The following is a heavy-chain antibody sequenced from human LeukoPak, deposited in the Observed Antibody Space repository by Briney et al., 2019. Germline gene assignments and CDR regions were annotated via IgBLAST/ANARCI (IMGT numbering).Heavy chain of an antibody. D-gene: IGHD4-17*01. J-gene: IGHJ4*02. CDR3: ARGSDYGLDY. Sequence: SQTLSLTCTVSGGSISSGGYYWSWIRQPPGKGLEWIGEINHSGSTNYNPSLKSRVTISVDTSKNQFSLKLSSVTAADTAVYYCARGSDYGLDYWGQGTLVTVSS. V-gene: IGHV4-30-2*01. CDR1: GGSISSGGYY. CDR2: INHSGST.